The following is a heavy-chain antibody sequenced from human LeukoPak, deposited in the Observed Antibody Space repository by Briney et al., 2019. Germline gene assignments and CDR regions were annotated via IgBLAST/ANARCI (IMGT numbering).Heavy chain of an antibody. J-gene: IGHJ3*02. Sequence: GVSLRLPCAASGFTFSSYSMNWVRQAPGEGLEWVSSISSSSSYIYYADSVKGRFTISRDNAKNSLYLQMNSLRAEDTAVYYCARDCSSTSCSNDAFDIWGQGTMVTVSS. D-gene: IGHD2-2*01. CDR1: GFTFSSYS. CDR3: ARDCSSTSCSNDAFDI. V-gene: IGHV3-21*01. CDR2: ISSSSSYI.